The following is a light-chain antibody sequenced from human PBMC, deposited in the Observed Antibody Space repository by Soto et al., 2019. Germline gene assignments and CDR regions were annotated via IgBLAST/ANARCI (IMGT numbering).Light chain of an antibody. CDR1: QIISSW. J-gene: IGKJ5*01. V-gene: IGKV1-5*03. Sequence: DIQMTQSPSTLSASVGDRVTITCRASQIISSWLAWYQQKPGKAPKLLIYKASSLESGVPSRFSGSGSGTEFTLTISSLQPDDFAVYYCQQRSNWPLTVGQGTRLEIK. CDR3: QQRSNWPLT. CDR2: KAS.